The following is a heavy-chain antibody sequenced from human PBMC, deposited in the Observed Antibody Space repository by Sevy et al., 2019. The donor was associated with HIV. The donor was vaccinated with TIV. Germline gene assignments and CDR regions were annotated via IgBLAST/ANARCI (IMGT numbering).Heavy chain of an antibody. V-gene: IGHV3-48*02. CDR3: ARAFKRIAAAGFDY. J-gene: IGHJ4*02. D-gene: IGHD6-13*01. CDR1: GFTFSSYS. Sequence: QLGGSLRLSCAASGFTFSSYSMNWVRQAPGKGLEWVSYISSSSSTIYYADSVKGRFTISRDNAKNSLYLQMNSLRDEDTAVYYCARAFKRIAAAGFDYWGQGNLVTVSS. CDR2: ISSSSSTI.